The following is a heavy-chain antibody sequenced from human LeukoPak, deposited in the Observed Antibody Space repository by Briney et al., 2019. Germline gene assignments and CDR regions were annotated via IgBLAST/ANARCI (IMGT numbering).Heavy chain of an antibody. J-gene: IGHJ4*02. Sequence: SQTLSLTCTVSGGSISSGGYYWSWIRQHPGKGLEWIGYIHYSGSTYYNPSLKSRVTISVDRSKNHFSLKLSSVTGADTAVYYCARDAFDSNYFDYWGQGTLVTVSS. V-gene: IGHV4-31*03. CDR1: GGSISSGGYY. D-gene: IGHD4-11*01. CDR3: ARDAFDSNYFDY. CDR2: IHYSGST.